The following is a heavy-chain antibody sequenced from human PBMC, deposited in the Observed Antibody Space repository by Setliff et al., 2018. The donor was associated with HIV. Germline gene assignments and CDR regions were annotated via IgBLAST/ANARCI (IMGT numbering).Heavy chain of an antibody. CDR2: IHYSGSS. V-gene: IGHV4-59*11. CDR3: ARGLSIFGVATPGFYSFMDV. Sequence: SETLSLTCTVSGDSITGHYWSWIRQPPGKGLEWIGYIHYSGSSNYNPSLKSRVSISLDTSKKQVSLKLNSVTAADTAVYYCARGLSIFGVATPGFYSFMDVWGKGTTVTVSS. D-gene: IGHD3-3*01. CDR1: GDSITGHY. J-gene: IGHJ6*03.